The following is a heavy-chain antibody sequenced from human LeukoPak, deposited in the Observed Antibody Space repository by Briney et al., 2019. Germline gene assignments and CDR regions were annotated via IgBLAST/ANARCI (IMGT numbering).Heavy chain of an antibody. CDR2: ISSSSSYI. J-gene: IGHJ4*02. CDR3: ASIAAAGIIPSDY. CDR1: GFTFSSYA. D-gene: IGHD6-13*01. Sequence: PGGSLRLSCAASGFTFSSYAMSWVRQAPGKGLEWVSSISSSSSYIYYADSVKGRFTISRDNAKNSLYLQMNSLRAEDTAVYYCASIAAAGIIPSDYWGQGTLVTVSS. V-gene: IGHV3-21*01.